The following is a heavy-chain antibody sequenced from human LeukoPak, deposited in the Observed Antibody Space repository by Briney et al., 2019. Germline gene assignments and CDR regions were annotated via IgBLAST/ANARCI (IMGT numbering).Heavy chain of an antibody. CDR1: GYTFTSYD. J-gene: IGHJ4*02. D-gene: IGHD6-13*01. CDR3: ARGGRDSSSWYTDY. V-gene: IGHV1-18*01. CDR2: ISAYNGNT. Sequence: ASVKVSCKASGYTFTSYDINWVRQAPGQGLEWMGWISAYNGNTNYAQKLQGRVTLTTDTSTTTAYMELRSLRSDDTAVYYCARGGRDSSSWYTDYWGQGTLVTVSS.